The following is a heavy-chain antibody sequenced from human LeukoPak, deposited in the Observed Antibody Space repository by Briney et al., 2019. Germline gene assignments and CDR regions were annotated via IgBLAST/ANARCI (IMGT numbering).Heavy chain of an antibody. CDR2: INHSGST. D-gene: IGHD1-1*01. CDR3: ARVESMYYFDY. CDR1: GGSFSGYY. V-gene: IGHV4-34*01. J-gene: IGHJ4*02. Sequence: TSETLSLTCAVYGGSFSGYYWSWIRQPPGKGLEWIGEINHSGSTNYNPSLKSRVTISVDTSKNQFSLKLSSVTAADTAVYYCARVESMYYFDYWGQGTLVTVSS.